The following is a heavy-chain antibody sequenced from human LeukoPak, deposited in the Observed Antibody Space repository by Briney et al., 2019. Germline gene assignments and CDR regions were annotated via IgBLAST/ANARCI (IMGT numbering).Heavy chain of an antibody. J-gene: IGHJ5*02. V-gene: IGHV1-2*02. CDR3: ARTRRASGGGSPARFDP. CDR1: GYTFTGYH. CDR2: INPNSGGT. Sequence: GASVKVSCKASGYTFTGYHMHWVRQALGQGLEWMGWINPNSGGTNYAQKFQGRVTMTRDTSISTAYMELSRLRSDDTAVYYCARTRRASGGGSPARFDPWGQETLVTVSS. D-gene: IGHD2-8*02.